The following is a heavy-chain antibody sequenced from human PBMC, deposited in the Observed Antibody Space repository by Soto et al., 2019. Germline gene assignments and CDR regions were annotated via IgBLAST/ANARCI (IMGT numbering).Heavy chain of an antibody. CDR2: INTYNTDT. Sequence: QVQLVQSGGEIKNPGASVKVSCKASGYSFTSYGISWVRQAPGQGLEWMGYINTYNTDTNYVQKFRGRVTMPTDTSTATAYMELRSLTSDATAVYYCARDWSQEMAIIADYWGQGSLVTVSS. CDR3: ARDWSQEMAIIADY. D-gene: IGHD2-8*02. V-gene: IGHV1-18*04. J-gene: IGHJ4*02. CDR1: GYSFTSYG.